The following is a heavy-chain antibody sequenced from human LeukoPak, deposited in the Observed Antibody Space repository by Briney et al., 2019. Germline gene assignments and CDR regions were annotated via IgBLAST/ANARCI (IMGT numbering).Heavy chain of an antibody. D-gene: IGHD3-22*01. CDR3: ARDLDYDSSGYFRADDAFDI. CDR1: GFTFSSYS. J-gene: IGHJ3*02. Sequence: PGGSLRLSCAASGFTFSSYSMNWVRQAPGKGLEWVSSISSSSSYIYYADSVKGRFTISRDNAKNSLYLQMNSLRAEDTAVYYCARDLDYDSSGYFRADDAFDIWGQGTMVTVSS. CDR2: ISSSSSYI. V-gene: IGHV3-21*01.